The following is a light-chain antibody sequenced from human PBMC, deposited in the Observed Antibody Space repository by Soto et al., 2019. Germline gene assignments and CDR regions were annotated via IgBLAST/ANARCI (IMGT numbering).Light chain of an antibody. CDR2: GSS. Sequence: EIVLTQSPGTLSLSPGERATLSCRASKSITSKYLAWYQQKPGQAPRLLIYGSSSRSTGIPDRFSGSGSGTDFTLTISRLEPEDFAVYYCQQYNSSLITFGQGTRLEIK. CDR1: KSITSKY. J-gene: IGKJ5*01. V-gene: IGKV3-20*01. CDR3: QQYNSSLIT.